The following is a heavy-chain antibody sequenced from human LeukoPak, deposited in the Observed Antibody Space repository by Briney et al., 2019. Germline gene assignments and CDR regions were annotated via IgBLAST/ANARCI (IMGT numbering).Heavy chain of an antibody. J-gene: IGHJ4*02. CDR3: ARESSSSGSYYFDY. V-gene: IGHV4-4*07. CDR1: GGSISSYY. Sequence: PSETLSLTCTVPGGSISSYYWSWIRQPAGKGLEWIGRIYTSGSTNYNPSLKSRVTMSVDTSRDQFSLKLSSVTAVDTAVYYCARESSSSGSYYFDYWGQGTLVTVSS. CDR2: IYTSGST. D-gene: IGHD6-6*01.